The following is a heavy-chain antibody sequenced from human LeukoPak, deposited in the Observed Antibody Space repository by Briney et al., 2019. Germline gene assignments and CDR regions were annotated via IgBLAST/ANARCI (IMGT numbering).Heavy chain of an antibody. Sequence: SGGSLRLSCAASGFTVSSNYMSWVRRAPGKGLEWVSLIYSCGSTYYADSVKGRFTVSRDNSKNTLYLQMNSLRAEDTAVYYCARAIGDSTVCYGGLDYYHGMDVWGRGTTVIVSS. D-gene: IGHD2-2*01. CDR1: GFTVSSNY. V-gene: IGHV3-66*03. CDR2: IYSCGST. CDR3: ARAIGDSTVCYGGLDYYHGMDV. J-gene: IGHJ6*04.